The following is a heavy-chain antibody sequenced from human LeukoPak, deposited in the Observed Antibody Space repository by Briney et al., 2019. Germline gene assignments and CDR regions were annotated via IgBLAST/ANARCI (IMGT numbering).Heavy chain of an antibody. J-gene: IGHJ4*02. CDR3: ACRGGFGVFDY. V-gene: IGHV3-48*01. CDR1: GFTFSSYS. CDR2: ISSSSSTI. D-gene: IGHD2-8*01. Sequence: PGGSLRLSCAASGFTFSSYSMNWVRQAPGKGLEWVSYISSSSSTIYYADSVKGRFTISRDNSKNTLYLQMNSLRAEDTAVYYCACRGGFGVFDYWGQGTLVTVSS.